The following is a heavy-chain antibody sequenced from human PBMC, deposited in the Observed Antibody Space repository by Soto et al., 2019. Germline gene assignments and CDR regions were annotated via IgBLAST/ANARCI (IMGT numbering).Heavy chain of an antibody. J-gene: IGHJ4*02. CDR1: VYTLTTFY. V-gene: IGHV1-46*01. CDR3: ARSPRPTGTTLYYFDF. Sequence: GXSVKVSCKASVYTLTTFYLNWIRQAPGQCLEWMWVIDPSAGSTTYAQKFKGRVRMTRDTFTSTFFMELSSLKSEDTAVYYCARSPRPTGTTLYYFDFWGQRTLVTVSS. CDR2: IDPSAGST. D-gene: IGHD1-1*01.